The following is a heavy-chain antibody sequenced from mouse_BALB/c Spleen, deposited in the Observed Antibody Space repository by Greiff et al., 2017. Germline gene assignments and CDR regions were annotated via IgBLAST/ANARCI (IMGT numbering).Heavy chain of an antibody. Sequence: QVQLQQSAAELARPGASVKMSCKASGYTFTSYTMHWVKQRPGQGLEWIGYINPSSGDTEYNQKFKDKTTLTADKSSSTAYMQLSSLTSEDSAVYYCANSMITHYYAMDYWGQGTSVTVSS. J-gene: IGHJ4*01. V-gene: IGHV1-4*02. CDR2: INPSSGDT. CDR1: GYTFTSYT. CDR3: ANSMITHYYAMDY. D-gene: IGHD2-4*01.